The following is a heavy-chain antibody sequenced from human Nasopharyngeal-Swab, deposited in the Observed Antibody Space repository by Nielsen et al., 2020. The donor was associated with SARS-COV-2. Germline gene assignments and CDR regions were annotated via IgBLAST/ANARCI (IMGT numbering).Heavy chain of an antibody. D-gene: IGHD4-17*01. CDR2: INHSGST. Sequence: SETLSLICAVYGGSFSGYYWSWIRQPPGKGLEWIGEINHSGSTNYNPSLKSRVTISVDTSKNQFSLKLSSVTAADTAVYYCARGFYGDYGYYFDYWGQGTLVTVSS. V-gene: IGHV4-34*01. CDR1: GGSFSGYY. J-gene: IGHJ4*02. CDR3: ARGFYGDYGYYFDY.